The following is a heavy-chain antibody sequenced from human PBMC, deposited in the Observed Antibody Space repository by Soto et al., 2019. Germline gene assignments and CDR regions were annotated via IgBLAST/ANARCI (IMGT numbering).Heavy chain of an antibody. D-gene: IGHD3-10*01. CDR1: GYTFTSYD. Sequence: ASVKVSCKASGYTFTSYDINRVRQAPGQGLEWMGWISAYNGNTTYAQKLQGRVTMTTDTSTSTAYMELRSLRSDDTAVYYCAREHSGYYYGMDVWGQGTTVTVSS. CDR3: AREHSGYYYGMDV. V-gene: IGHV1-18*01. J-gene: IGHJ6*02. CDR2: ISAYNGNT.